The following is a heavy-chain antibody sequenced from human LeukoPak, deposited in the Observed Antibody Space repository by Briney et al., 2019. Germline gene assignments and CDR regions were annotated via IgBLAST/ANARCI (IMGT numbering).Heavy chain of an antibody. CDR2: ISGSGGST. Sequence: GGSLRLSCAASGFTFSTYAMSWVRQAPGKGLEWVSVISGSGGSTYYADSVKGRFTISRDNSKNTLYLQMNSLRAEDTAVYYCAKDLGGSSGWYYSDYWGQGTLVTVSS. CDR3: AKDLGGSSGWYYSDY. CDR1: GFTFSTYA. J-gene: IGHJ4*02. V-gene: IGHV3-23*01. D-gene: IGHD6-19*01.